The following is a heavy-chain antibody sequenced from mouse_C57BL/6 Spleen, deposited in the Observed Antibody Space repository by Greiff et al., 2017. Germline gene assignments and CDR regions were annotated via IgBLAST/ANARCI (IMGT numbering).Heavy chain of an antibody. CDR2: IYPGDGDT. V-gene: IGHV1-80*01. CDR3: ARDYYGSSFFDY. D-gene: IGHD1-1*01. J-gene: IGHJ2*01. Sequence: SGAELVKPGASVKISCKASGYAFGSYWMNWVKQRPGKGLEWIGQIYPGDGDTNYNGKFKGKATLTADKSSSTAYMQLSSLTSEDSAVYFCARDYYGSSFFDYWGQGTTLTVSS. CDR1: GYAFGSYW.